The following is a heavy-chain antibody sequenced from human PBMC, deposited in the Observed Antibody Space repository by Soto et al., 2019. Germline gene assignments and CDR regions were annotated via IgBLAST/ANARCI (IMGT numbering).Heavy chain of an antibody. D-gene: IGHD2-2*01. V-gene: IGHV3-23*01. CDR2: ISGRGDIT. Sequence: PGGSLRLSCAASGFTFRSYAMNWVRQAPGKGLEWVSGISGRGDITYSADSVDGRFIISRDNSEKTLYLQMSSLRAEDTARYYCAKGTLSQLTLRLDHYNMDVWGQGTTVTVSS. CDR3: AKGTLSQLTLRLDHYNMDV. J-gene: IGHJ6*02. CDR1: GFTFRSYA.